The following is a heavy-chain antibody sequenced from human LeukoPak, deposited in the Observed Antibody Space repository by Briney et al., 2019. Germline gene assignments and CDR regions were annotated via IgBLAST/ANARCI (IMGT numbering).Heavy chain of an antibody. V-gene: IGHV3-23*01. CDR3: ARERGNNGGNTNGYFDY. D-gene: IGHD4-23*01. CDR1: GFTFSSYA. J-gene: IGHJ4*02. CDR2: ISGSGGTT. Sequence: GGSLRLSCAASGFTFSSYAMSWVRQAPGKGLEWVSVISGSGGTTYSADSVRGRFTISRDNPKNTLYLQMNSLRAEDTAAYYCARERGNNGGNTNGYFDYWGQGTLVTVSS.